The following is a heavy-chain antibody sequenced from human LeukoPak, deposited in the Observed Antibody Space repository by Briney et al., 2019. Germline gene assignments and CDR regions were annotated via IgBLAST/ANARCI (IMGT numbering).Heavy chain of an antibody. CDR2: ISSSGSTI. CDR3: ARDQGNWYFDS. CDR1: GFTFSSYE. V-gene: IGHV3-48*03. J-gene: IGHJ4*02. Sequence: PGGSLRLSCAASGFTFSSYEMNWVRQAPGKGLEWISYISSSGSTIYNAESVKGRFTISRDNARNSLYLQMNSLRAEDTVVYYCARDQGNWYFDSWGQGTLVTVSS. D-gene: IGHD1-1*01.